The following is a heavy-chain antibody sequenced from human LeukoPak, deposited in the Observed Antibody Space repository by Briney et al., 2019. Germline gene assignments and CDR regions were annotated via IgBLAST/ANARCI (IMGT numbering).Heavy chain of an antibody. V-gene: IGHV4-31*03. CDR3: ARVLGDGYNFDRFDP. J-gene: IGHJ5*02. CDR2: IYYSGST. Sequence: SQTLSLTCTVSGGSISSGGYYWSWIRQHPGKCLEWIGYIYYSGSTYYNPSLKSRVTISVDTSKNQFSLKLSSVTAADTAVYYCARVLGDGYNFDRFDPWGQGTLVTVSS. D-gene: IGHD5-24*01. CDR1: GGSISSGGYY.